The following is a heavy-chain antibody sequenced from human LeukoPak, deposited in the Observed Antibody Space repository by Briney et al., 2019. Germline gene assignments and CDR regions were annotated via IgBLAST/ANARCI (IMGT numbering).Heavy chain of an antibody. CDR3: ARDRRDSSSWYPHYYYYGMDV. Sequence: PGRSLRLSCAASGFTFSSYWMHWVRQAPGKGLVWVSRINSDGSSTSYADSVKGRFTISRDNSKNTLYLQMNSLRAEDTAVYYCARDRRDSSSWYPHYYYYGMDVWGQGTTVTVSS. CDR1: GFTFSSYW. V-gene: IGHV3-74*01. CDR2: INSDGSST. D-gene: IGHD6-13*01. J-gene: IGHJ6*02.